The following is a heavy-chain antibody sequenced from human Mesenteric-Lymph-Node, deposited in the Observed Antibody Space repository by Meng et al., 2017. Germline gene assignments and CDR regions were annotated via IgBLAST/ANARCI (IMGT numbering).Heavy chain of an antibody. Sequence: QVPLQQWGAGLLKPSETLSLTCAVYGGSFSGYYWSWIRQPPGKGLEWIGYIYNSGSTYYNPSLKSRVTISVDTSKNQFSLKLRFVTAADTAVYYCAREGRSHQVGVSVYWGQGNLVTVSS. CDR3: AREGRSHQVGVSVY. V-gene: IGHV4-34*01. CDR1: GGSFSGYY. D-gene: IGHD2-21*01. J-gene: IGHJ4*02. CDR2: IYNSGST.